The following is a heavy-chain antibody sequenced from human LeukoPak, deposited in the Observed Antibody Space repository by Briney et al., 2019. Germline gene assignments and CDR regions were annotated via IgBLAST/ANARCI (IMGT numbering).Heavy chain of an antibody. CDR3: AHSVFYDSTAAY. CDR2: INHSGST. D-gene: IGHD3-22*01. Sequence: SEALSLTCAVYGGSFSLYYWTWIRQPPGKGLEWIGEINHSGSTNYNPSLMGRVTISVDTSKPQFSLKLSSVTAADTAVYYCAHSVFYDSTAAYWGQGTLVAVSS. CDR1: GGSFSLYY. V-gene: IGHV4-34*01. J-gene: IGHJ4*02.